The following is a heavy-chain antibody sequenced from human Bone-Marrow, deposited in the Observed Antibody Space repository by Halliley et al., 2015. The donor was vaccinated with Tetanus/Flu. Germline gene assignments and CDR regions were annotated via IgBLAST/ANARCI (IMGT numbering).Heavy chain of an antibody. CDR3: ARHFKRYFVRGDFDL. V-gene: IGHV5-51*01. Sequence: QLVQSGAEVKKPGESLKISCQGSGYSFTRYWIGWARQMSGKGLEWMGIIYPDDSDVKYNPSFQGRVTLSADKSISTAYLQWNRFRPSDPAIYYCARHFKRYFVRGDFDLWGQGTLVTVSS. CDR2: IYPDDSDV. CDR1: GYSFTRYW. J-gene: IGHJ4*02. D-gene: IGHD3-9*01.